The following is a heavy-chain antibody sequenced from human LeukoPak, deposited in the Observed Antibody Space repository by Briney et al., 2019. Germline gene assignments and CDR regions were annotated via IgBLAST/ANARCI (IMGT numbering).Heavy chain of an antibody. CDR1: GFTFSSYG. V-gene: IGHV3-30*18. J-gene: IGHJ4*02. Sequence: GGSLRLSCAASGFTFSSYGMHWVRQAPGKGLGWVAVISYDGSNKYYADSVKGRFTISRDNSKNTLYLQMNSLRAEDTAVYYCAKSFSMIVPDYWGQGTLVTVSS. CDR3: AKSFSMIVPDY. D-gene: IGHD3-22*01. CDR2: ISYDGSNK.